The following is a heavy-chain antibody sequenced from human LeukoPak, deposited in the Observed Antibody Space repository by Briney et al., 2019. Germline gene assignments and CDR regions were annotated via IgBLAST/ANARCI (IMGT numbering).Heavy chain of an antibody. CDR1: GFTFDDYG. J-gene: IGHJ4*02. V-gene: IGHV3-30*03. CDR3: ARVGHRDEDHFDY. Sequence: PGGSLRLSCAASGFTFDDYGMSWVRQAPGKGLEWVALISYDGSNKYFADSVKGRFTISRDNSKNTLYLQMNSLRADDTAVYYCARVGHRDEDHFDYWGQGTLVTVSS. CDR2: ISYDGSNK. D-gene: IGHD5-24*01.